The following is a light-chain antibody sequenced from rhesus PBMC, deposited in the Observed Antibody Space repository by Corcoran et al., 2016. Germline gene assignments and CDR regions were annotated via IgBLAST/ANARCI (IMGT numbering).Light chain of an antibody. CDR3: QQGYSYPYS. CDR1: QSLSNY. CDR2: RAS. V-gene: IGKV1S9*01. Sequence: DIQMTQSPSSLSASVGDRVTITCQASQSLSNYLNWYQQKPGKIPKFLIYRASSLQSGIPFRFSGSGSGTDFTLTISSLPPEDFATYYCQQGYSYPYSFGRGTKVEIQ. J-gene: IGKJ2*01.